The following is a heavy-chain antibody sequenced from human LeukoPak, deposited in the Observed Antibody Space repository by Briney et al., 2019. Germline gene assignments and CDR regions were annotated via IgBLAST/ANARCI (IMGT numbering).Heavy chain of an antibody. V-gene: IGHV1-18*01. CDR2: INVNNGIT. Sequence: ASVKVSCKTSGYTFTTSVITWVRQAPGQGLEWVAWINVNNGITRYAQKFQGRVTLTTDTPARTAYMEVLSLTSDDTAVYYCARGPKGGSDYWGQGTLVIVSS. CDR3: ARGPKGGSDY. J-gene: IGHJ4*02. CDR1: GYTFTTSV. D-gene: IGHD5-12*01.